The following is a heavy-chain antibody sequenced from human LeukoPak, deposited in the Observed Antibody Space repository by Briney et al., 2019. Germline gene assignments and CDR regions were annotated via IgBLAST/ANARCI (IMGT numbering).Heavy chain of an antibody. CDR3: ARSSTGSYFDY. D-gene: IGHD3-3*02. CDR1: GGSMSRYY. Sequence: SETLSLTCTVSGGSMSRYYESWIRPPPGKGLEWIGYMYYSGSTKYNPSLKSRVTISVDTSKNQFSLKLSSVTAADTAVYYCARSSTGSYFDYWGQGTLVTVSS. V-gene: IGHV4-59*01. J-gene: IGHJ4*02. CDR2: MYYSGST.